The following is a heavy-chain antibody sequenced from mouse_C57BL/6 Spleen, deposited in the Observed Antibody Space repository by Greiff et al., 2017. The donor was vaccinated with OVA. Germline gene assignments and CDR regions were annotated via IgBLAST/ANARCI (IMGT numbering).Heavy chain of an antibody. CDR2: IHPNSGST. CDR1: GYTFTSYW. V-gene: IGHV1-64*01. CDR3: ARDKDYYGSRGYFDV. Sequence: QVQLQQPGAELVKPGASVKLSCKASGYTFTSYWMHWVKQRPGQGLEWIGMIHPNSGSTNYNEKFKSKATLTVDKSSSTAYMQLSSLTSEDSAVYYCARDKDYYGSRGYFDVWGTGTTVTVSS. J-gene: IGHJ1*03. D-gene: IGHD1-1*01.